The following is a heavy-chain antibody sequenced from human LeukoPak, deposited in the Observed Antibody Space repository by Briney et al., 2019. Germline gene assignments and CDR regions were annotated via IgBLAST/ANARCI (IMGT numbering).Heavy chain of an antibody. CDR3: ARHSRGYYDSTGYYYGSHAFDI. D-gene: IGHD3-22*01. CDR2: IYYSGTT. V-gene: IGHV4-39*01. CDR1: GGSIISSTYY. Sequence: SETLSLTCTVSGGSIISSTYYWGWIRQPPGKGLEWIGSIYYSGTTYYNPSLKSRDTISVDTSRNQFSLKLSSVTAADTAVFHCARHSRGYYDSTGYYYGSHAFDIWGQGTMVTVSS. J-gene: IGHJ3*02.